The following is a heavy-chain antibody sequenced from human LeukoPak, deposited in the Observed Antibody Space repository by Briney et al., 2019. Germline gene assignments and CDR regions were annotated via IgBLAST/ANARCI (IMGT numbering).Heavy chain of an antibody. V-gene: IGHV4-59*08. CDR3: AREGTATSFDY. CDR1: GGSISSYY. Sequence: SETLSLTCTVSGGSISSYYWSWIRQPPGKGLEWIGYIYYSGSINYNPSLKSRVTISLDTSKNQFSLKLTSVTAADTAVYYCAREGTATSFDYWGQGTLVTVSS. CDR2: IYYSGSI. J-gene: IGHJ4*02.